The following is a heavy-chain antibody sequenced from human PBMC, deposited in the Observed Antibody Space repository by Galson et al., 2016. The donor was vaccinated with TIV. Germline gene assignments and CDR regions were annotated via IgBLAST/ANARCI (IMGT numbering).Heavy chain of an antibody. CDR2: IYPEDSDT. J-gene: IGHJ3*02. CDR3: AKIGYCYSNTDCYAYDAFHI. D-gene: IGHD2-15*01. V-gene: IGHV5-51*01. CDR1: GYSFTTFW. Sequence: QSGAEVKKPGESLKISCQASGYSFTTFWIGWVRQMPWKGLEWVGVIYPEDSDTRYSPSFQGQVIMSADKSTATAYLQWSSLRASDTAIYYCAKIGYCYSNTDCYAYDAFHIWGQGTMVSVSS.